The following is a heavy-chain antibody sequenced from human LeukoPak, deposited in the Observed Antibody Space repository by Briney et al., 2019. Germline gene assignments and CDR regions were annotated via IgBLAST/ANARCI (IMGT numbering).Heavy chain of an antibody. Sequence: HTGGSLRLSCAASGFTFSSYSMNWVRQAPGKGLEWVSYISSRSSTIYYADSVRGRFTISRDNAKNSLYLQMNSLRAEDTAVYYCARDQEGSYFHYDAFDIWGQGTMVTVSS. CDR1: GFTFSSYS. D-gene: IGHD1-26*01. CDR2: ISSRSSTI. V-gene: IGHV3-48*01. J-gene: IGHJ3*02. CDR3: ARDQEGSYFHYDAFDI.